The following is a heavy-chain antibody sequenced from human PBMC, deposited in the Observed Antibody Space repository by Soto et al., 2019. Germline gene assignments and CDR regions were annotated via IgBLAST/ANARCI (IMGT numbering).Heavy chain of an antibody. D-gene: IGHD2-15*01. CDR1: GFTFDDYT. CDR3: SKYIRGCSGGSCYPPVGMDV. Sequence: PGGSLRLSCAASGFTFDDYTMHWVRQAPGKGLEWVSLISWDGGSTYYAESVKGRFTISRDNSKKSLYLQMNSLRTEDSALYYCSKYIRGCSGGSCYPPVGMDVWGQGTTVTVSS. J-gene: IGHJ6*02. CDR2: ISWDGGST. V-gene: IGHV3-43*01.